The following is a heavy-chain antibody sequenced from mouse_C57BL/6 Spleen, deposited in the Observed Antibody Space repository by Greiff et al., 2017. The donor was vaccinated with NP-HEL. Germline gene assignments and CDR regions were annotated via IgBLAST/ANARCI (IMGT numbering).Heavy chain of an antibody. CDR2: INPYNGGT. CDR1: GYTFTDYY. D-gene: IGHD1-1*01. J-gene: IGHJ4*01. V-gene: IGHV1-19*01. Sequence: EVQLQQSGPVLVKPGASVKMSCKASGYTFTDYYMNWVKQSHGKSLEWIGVINPYNGGTSYNQKFKGKATLTVDKSSSTAYMELNSLTSEDSAVYYCARYAGSSSYAMDYWGQGTSVTVSS. CDR3: ARYAGSSSYAMDY.